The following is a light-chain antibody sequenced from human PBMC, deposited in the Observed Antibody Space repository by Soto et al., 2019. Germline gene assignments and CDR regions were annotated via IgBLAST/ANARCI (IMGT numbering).Light chain of an antibody. CDR3: QQYNNWPWT. CDR1: QSVSSY. V-gene: IGKV3-15*01. Sequence: EIVLTQSPATLSLSPGERATLSCRASQSVSSYLAWYQQKPGQAPRLLIYDASNRATDIPNRISGSGSGTEFTLTISSLQSEDFAVYYCQQYNNWPWTFGQGTKVEI. CDR2: DAS. J-gene: IGKJ1*01.